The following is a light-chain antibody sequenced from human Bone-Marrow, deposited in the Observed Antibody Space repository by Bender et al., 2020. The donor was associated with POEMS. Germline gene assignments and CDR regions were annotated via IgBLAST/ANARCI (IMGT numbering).Light chain of an antibody. J-gene: IGLJ3*02. V-gene: IGLV1-40*01. CDR2: ANN. CDR1: SSNIGAGYD. CDR3: QSYDSSLRAWV. Sequence: QSPLTQPPSVSGAPGQRVTISCTGSSSNIGAGYDVHWYQQLPGTAPKLLIYANNNRPPGVPDRFSGSKSATSASLAISGLQSEDEADYYCQSYDSSLRAWVFGGGTKLTVL.